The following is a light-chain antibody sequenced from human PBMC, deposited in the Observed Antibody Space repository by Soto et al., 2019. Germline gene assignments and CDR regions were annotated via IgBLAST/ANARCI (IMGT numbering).Light chain of an antibody. V-gene: IGLV2-14*01. CDR3: SSYKTSSTRV. J-gene: IGLJ1*01. CDR2: EVS. Sequence: QSVLTQPASVSGSPGQSIAISCTGSSSDVGIYNYVSWYQQHPGKVPKLIIYEVSNRPSGVSNRFSRSKSGNTASLTISGLQAEDEADYYCSSYKTSSTRVFGPGTKVTVL. CDR1: SSDVGIYNY.